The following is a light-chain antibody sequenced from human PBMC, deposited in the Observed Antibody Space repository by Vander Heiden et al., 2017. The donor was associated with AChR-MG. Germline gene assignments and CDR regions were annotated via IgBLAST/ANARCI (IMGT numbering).Light chain of an antibody. J-gene: IGKJ1*01. CDR2: AAS. CDR1: QVIHNY. CDR3: QSDISALWT. V-gene: IGKV1-27*01. Sequence: IQLTQSPSALSASVGDKVLIPCRASQVIHNYLAWYQEKPGKVPRVLIYAASTLQPGVPSRFSGSGSGTNFTLAIGRLHPEDVATYYCQSDISALWTFGQGTKVEI.